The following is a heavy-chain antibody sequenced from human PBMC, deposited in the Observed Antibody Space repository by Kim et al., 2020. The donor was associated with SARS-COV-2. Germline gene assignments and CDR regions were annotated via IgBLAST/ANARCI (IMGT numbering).Heavy chain of an antibody. V-gene: IGHV4-31*02. CDR3: AREGKSASFDY. Sequence: TYYNPSLKSRVTISVDTSKNQFSLKLSAVTAADTAVYYCAREGKSASFDYWGQGTLVTVSS. CDR2: T. J-gene: IGHJ4*02. D-gene: IGHD2-15*01.